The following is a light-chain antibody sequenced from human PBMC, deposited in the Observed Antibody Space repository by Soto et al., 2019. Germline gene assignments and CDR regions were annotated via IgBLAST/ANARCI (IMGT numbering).Light chain of an antibody. CDR2: NVN. Sequence: QSVLTQPASVSGSPGQSITISCTVTSGDVGAYDFVSWYQQHPGKAPRLMIYNVNNRPAGASNRFSGSKSGSTASLTISTLQAEDEADYYCASFTNTYSYVFGAGTKVTVL. V-gene: IGLV2-14*01. CDR3: ASFTNTYSYV. CDR1: SGDVGAYDF. J-gene: IGLJ1*01.